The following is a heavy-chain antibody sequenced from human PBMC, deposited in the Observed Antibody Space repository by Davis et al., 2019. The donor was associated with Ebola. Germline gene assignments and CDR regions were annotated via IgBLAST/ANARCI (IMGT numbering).Heavy chain of an antibody. CDR1: GYTFTSYA. CDR2: IIPVFGTA. CDR3: ARGTHYYDSSGYLNWFDP. J-gene: IGHJ5*02. D-gene: IGHD3-22*01. V-gene: IGHV1-69*05. Sequence: SVKVSCKASGYTFTSYAISWVRQAPGQGLEWMGGIIPVFGTANYAQKFQGRVTMTTDTSTSTAYMELRSLRPDDTAVYYCARGTHYYDSSGYLNWFDPWGQGTLVTVSS.